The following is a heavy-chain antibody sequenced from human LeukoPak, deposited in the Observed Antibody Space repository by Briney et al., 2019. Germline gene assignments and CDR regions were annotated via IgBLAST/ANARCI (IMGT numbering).Heavy chain of an antibody. D-gene: IGHD3-22*01. CDR3: ARGSYYYDSSGYSPGAY. V-gene: IGHV3-74*01. Sequence: PGGSLRLSCAASGFTFSSYWMHWVRHAPGKGLVWVSRIKSEGSSTTYAHSVKGRFTIYRDNAKNTLYLQMNSPRATDTAVYYCARGSYYYDSSGYSPGAYWGQGTLVTLSS. CDR2: IKSEGSST. J-gene: IGHJ4*02. CDR1: GFTFSSYW.